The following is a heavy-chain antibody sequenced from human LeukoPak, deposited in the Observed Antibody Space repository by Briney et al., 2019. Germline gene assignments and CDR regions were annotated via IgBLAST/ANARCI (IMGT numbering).Heavy chain of an antibody. Sequence: GESLRLSCAASGFSFSTYYVNWVRQAPGKGLEWVSCISSGSTYIFYADSVRGRFAISRDNAKNSLYLQMNSLRADDTAVYYCVRENHGSFDYWGQGTLVTVSS. CDR3: VRENHGSFDY. CDR1: GFSFSTYY. D-gene: IGHD1-14*01. V-gene: IGHV3-21*01. CDR2: ISSGSTYI. J-gene: IGHJ4*02.